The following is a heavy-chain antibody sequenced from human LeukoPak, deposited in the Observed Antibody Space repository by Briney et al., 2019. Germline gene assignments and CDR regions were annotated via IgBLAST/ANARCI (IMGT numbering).Heavy chain of an antibody. Sequence: GASVKVSCKASGYTFTSYAMNWVRRAPGQGLEWMGRINTNTGNPTYAQGFTGRFVFSLDTSVSTAYLQISSLKAEDTAVYYRARAQNPFYYYDSPDFDFWGQGTLVAVSS. J-gene: IGHJ4*02. CDR1: GYTFTSYA. V-gene: IGHV7-4-1*02. CDR2: INTNTGNP. D-gene: IGHD3-22*01. CDR3: ARAQNPFYYYDSPDFDF.